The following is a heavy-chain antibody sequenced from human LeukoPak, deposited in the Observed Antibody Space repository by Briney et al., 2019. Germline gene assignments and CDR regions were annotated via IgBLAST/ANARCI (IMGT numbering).Heavy chain of an antibody. D-gene: IGHD5-18*01. CDR2: IILIFGTT. CDR3: ARVSTLGYSYGYCFDY. J-gene: IGHJ4*02. V-gene: IGHV1-69*13. Sequence: VASVKVSCKASGGTFSSYAINWVRQAPGQGLEWMGGIILIFGTTNYAQKFQGRVTITADESTSTAYMELSSLRSEDTAVYYCARVSTLGYSYGYCFDYWGQGTLVTVSS. CDR1: GGTFSSYA.